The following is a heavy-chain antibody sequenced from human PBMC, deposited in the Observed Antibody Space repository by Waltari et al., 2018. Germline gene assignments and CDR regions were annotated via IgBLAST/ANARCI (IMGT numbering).Heavy chain of an antibody. V-gene: IGHV1-2*02. CDR2: ISPNSGGT. D-gene: IGHD6-6*01. CDR3: ARGYSGSAYWYFDL. CDR1: GYTFTAYY. Sequence: QVQLVQSGAEVRKPGASVTVSCKASGYTFTAYYMHWVRQAPGQGLEWRGWISPNSGGTNSAQKFQGRVTMTRDTAISTASIELSSLTSDDTAVYYCARGYSGSAYWYFDLWGRGTLVTVSS. J-gene: IGHJ2*01.